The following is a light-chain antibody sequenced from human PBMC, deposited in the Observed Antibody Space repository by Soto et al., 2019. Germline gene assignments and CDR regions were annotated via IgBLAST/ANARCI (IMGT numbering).Light chain of an antibody. J-gene: IGKJ2*01. Sequence: DIQMTQSPSSLSASVGDRVTITCRASQSISSYLNWYQQKPGKAPKLLIYAASSLQSGVPSRFSGSVSGTDFTLTISSLQPEDFATYYCQQSYKTPHTFGQGTKLETK. V-gene: IGKV1-39*01. CDR3: QQSYKTPHT. CDR1: QSISSY. CDR2: AAS.